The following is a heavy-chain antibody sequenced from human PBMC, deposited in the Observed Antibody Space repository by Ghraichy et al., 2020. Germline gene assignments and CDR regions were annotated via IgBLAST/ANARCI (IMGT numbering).Heavy chain of an antibody. CDR3: ARRAGTTHSSYYFDY. D-gene: IGHD1-7*01. CDR1: GGSISSSSYY. Sequence: SETLSLTCTVSGGSISSSSYYWVWIRQPPGKGLEWIGNIYYSGSAYYNPSLKSRVTISVDTSKNQFSLKLSSVTAADTAVYYCARRAGTTHSSYYFDYWGQGTLVTVSS. V-gene: IGHV4-39*01. J-gene: IGHJ4*02. CDR2: IYYSGSA.